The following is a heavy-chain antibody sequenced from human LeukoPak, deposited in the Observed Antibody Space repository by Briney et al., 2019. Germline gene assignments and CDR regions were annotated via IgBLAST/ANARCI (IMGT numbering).Heavy chain of an antibody. CDR3: ARVYYSRSYDYWYFDL. CDR2: IYYSGST. J-gene: IGHJ2*01. V-gene: IGHV4-59*01. CDR1: GGSISSYY. Sequence: SETLSLTCSVSGGSISSYYWSWIRQPPGKGLEWIGYIYYSGSTNYNPSLKSRVIISVDTSKNQFSLKLSSVTAADTAVYYCARVYYSRSYDYWYFDLWGRGTLVTVSS. D-gene: IGHD6-13*01.